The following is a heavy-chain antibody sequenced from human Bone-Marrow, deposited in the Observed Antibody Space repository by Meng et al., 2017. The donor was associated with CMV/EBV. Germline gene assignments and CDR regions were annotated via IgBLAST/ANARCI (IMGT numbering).Heavy chain of an antibody. CDR1: GGSIRSGDYY. J-gene: IGHJ4*02. Sequence: CPVSGGSIRSGDYYWSWIRQPPGKGLEWIGYIYYSGSTYYNPSLKSRVTISVDTSKHQFSLKLSSVTAADTAVYYCARGITMIVVGPWGQGTLVTVSS. CDR2: IYYSGST. V-gene: IGHV4-30-4*01. D-gene: IGHD3-22*01. CDR3: ARGITMIVVGP.